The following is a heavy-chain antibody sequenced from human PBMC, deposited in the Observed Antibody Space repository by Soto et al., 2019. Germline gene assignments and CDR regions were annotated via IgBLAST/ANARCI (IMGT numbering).Heavy chain of an antibody. CDR3: AIDHSSSSDWFDP. CDR2: IYYSGST. D-gene: IGHD6-6*01. V-gene: IGHV4-31*03. CDR1: GGSISSGGYY. Sequence: QVQLQESGPGLVKPSQTLSLTCTVSGGSISSGGYYWSWIRQHPVKGLEWIGYIYYSGSTYYNPSLKSRVTISVDTSKNQFSLKLSSVTAADTAVYYCAIDHSSSSDWFDPWGQGTLVTVSS. J-gene: IGHJ5*02.